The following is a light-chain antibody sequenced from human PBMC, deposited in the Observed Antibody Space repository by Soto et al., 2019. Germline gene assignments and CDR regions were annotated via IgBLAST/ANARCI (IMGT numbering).Light chain of an antibody. V-gene: IGLV4-69*01. CDR3: QTWGAGIVV. Sequence: QLVLTQSPSASASLGASVKLTCTLSSGYSRYAIAWHQQQPEKGPRYLMKLYNDGSHTKGDGIPDRFSGSSSAAERYLTISGLQSEDEADYYCQTWGAGIVVFGGGTKLTVL. J-gene: IGLJ2*01. CDR2: LYNDGSH. CDR1: SGYSRYA.